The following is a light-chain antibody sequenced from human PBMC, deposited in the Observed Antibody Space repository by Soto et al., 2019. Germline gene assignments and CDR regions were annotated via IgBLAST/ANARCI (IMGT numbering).Light chain of an antibody. V-gene: IGLV2-8*01. Sequence: QSALTQPPSASGSPGQSVTISCTGTGSDIGAYNYVSWYQQYPGKAPKVMIYDVIKRPSGVPDRFSGSKSGNTASLTVSGLRADDEAVYYCSSYTSSNTYVFGTGTKLTVL. CDR1: GSDIGAYNY. CDR3: SSYTSSNTYV. J-gene: IGLJ1*01. CDR2: DVI.